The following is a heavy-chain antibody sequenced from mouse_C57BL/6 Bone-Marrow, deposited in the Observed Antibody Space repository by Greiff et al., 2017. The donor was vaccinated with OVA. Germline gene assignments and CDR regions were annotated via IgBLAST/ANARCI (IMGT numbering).Heavy chain of an antibody. CDR2: IDPANGNT. D-gene: IGHD1-1*01. V-gene: IGHV14-3*01. CDR1: GFNFTNTY. CDR3: ARYHYYGSSYWYFDV. Sequence: EVQLQQSVAELVRPGASVKLSCTASGFNFTNTYMHWVKQRPEQGLEWIGRIDPANGNTTYAPKFQGKATITADKSSNTAYLQLSSLTSEDTALYYGARYHYYGSSYWYFDVWGTGTTVTVSS. J-gene: IGHJ1*03.